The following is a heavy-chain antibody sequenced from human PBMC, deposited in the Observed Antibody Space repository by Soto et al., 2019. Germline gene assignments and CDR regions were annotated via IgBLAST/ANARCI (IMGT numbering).Heavy chain of an antibody. V-gene: IGHV4-30-4*01. D-gene: IGHD1-1*01. Sequence: QVQLQESGPGLVKPSQTLSLTCTVSGGSISTVNYWWSWIRQSPDMGLEWIGHIYNGGSTYNEPYLESRVTMSVDTSMNQLSLTLSCVSAAETAFYYCARGPSGYKVDSWGQGTLVTVSS. CDR2: IYNGGST. J-gene: IGHJ4*02. CDR1: GGSISTVNYW. CDR3: ARGPSGYKVDS.